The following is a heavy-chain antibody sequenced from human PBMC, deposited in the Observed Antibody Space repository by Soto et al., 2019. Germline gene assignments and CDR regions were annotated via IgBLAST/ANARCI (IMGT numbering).Heavy chain of an antibody. V-gene: IGHV1-8*01. CDR2: MNPNSGNT. CDR3: ARGKAVRHYYYYGMDV. CDR1: GYTFTSYD. Sequence: VASVKVSCKASGYTFTSYDINWVRQATGQGLEWMGWMNPNSGNTGYAQKLQGRVTMTRNTSISTAYMELSSLRSEDTAVYYCARGKAVRHYYYYGMDVWGQGTTVTVSS. J-gene: IGHJ6*02. D-gene: IGHD4-4*01.